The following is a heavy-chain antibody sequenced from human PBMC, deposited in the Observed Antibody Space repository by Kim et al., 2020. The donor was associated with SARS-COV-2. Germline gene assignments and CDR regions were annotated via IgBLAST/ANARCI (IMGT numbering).Heavy chain of an antibody. CDR1: GLISAQYW. J-gene: IGHJ4*02. D-gene: IGHD6-13*01. CDR2: INEDGSQR. V-gene: IGHV3-7*03. CDR3: ARLADY. Sequence: GGSLRLSCTTSGLISAQYWLTWVRQAPGKRLEWVANINEDGSQRNFVDSVKGRFAITRDNTKNSVFLQMDGLRDEDAGVYYCARLADYWGQGSLVVVSA.